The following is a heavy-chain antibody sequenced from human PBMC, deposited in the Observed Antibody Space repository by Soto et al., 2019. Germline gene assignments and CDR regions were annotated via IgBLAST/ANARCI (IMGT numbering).Heavy chain of an antibody. V-gene: IGHV3-21*01. Sequence: PGGSVRVSCAASGFTFRSFTMNWVRQAPGKGLEWVSTISSNSAYIYYTDALRGRFTISRDNAKNSLHLQMNSLRAEDTAVYYCTRDASRDSSARGSFDPWGQGTVGTFSS. CDR1: GFTFRSFT. CDR2: ISSNSAYI. CDR3: TRDASRDSSARGSFDP. J-gene: IGHJ5*02. D-gene: IGHD6-13*01.